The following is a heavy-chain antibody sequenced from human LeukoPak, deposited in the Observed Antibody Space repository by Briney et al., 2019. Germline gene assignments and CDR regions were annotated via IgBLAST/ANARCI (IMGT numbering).Heavy chain of an antibody. CDR2: ISSSGSTI. CDR1: GFTFSSYE. D-gene: IGHD3-10*01. J-gene: IGHJ5*02. CDR3: ARDETYYGSGSRQRWFDP. V-gene: IGHV3-48*03. Sequence: PGGSLRLSCAASGFTFSSYEMNWVREAPGKGLEWVSYISSSGSTIYYADSVKGRFTISRDNAKNSLYLQINSLRAEDTAVYYCARDETYYGSGSRQRWFDPWGQGTLVTVSS.